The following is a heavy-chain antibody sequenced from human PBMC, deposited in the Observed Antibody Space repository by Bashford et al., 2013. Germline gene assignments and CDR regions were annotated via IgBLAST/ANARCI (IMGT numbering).Heavy chain of an antibody. J-gene: IGHJ4*02. Sequence: VASVKVSSQRLPRIHLHRLLYALDATGPWTGLDGWDGXPNSVAQRMHTKFQGRVTMTRDTSISTAYMELSRLRSDDTAVYYCASAGAARLGFDYWGQGTLVTVSS. CDR3: ASAGAARLGFDY. CDR2: XPNSVA. D-gene: IGHD6-6*01. CDR1: RIHLHRLL. V-gene: IGHV1-2*02.